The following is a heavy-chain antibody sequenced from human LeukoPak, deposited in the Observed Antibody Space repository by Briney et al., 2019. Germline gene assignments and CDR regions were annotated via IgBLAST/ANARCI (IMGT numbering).Heavy chain of an antibody. D-gene: IGHD6-13*01. CDR1: GFTFSSYG. V-gene: IGHV3-30*02. CDR3: AKDEVRQQLVHPNDAFDI. CDR2: IRYDGSNK. J-gene: IGHJ3*02. Sequence: PGGSLRLSCAASGFTFSSYGMHWVRHAPGKGLEWVAFIRYDGSNKYYADSVKGRFTISRDNSKNTLYLQMNSLGAEDTAVYYCAKDEVRQQLVHPNDAFDIWGQGTMVTVSS.